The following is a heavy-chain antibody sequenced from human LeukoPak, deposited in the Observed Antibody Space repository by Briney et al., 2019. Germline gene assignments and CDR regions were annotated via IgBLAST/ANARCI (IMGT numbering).Heavy chain of an antibody. CDR2: IRGSDGYT. CDR1: GFTFNTYA. V-gene: IGHV3-23*01. CDR3: AKPPEDYFDSSGYLAEFDY. Sequence: GGSLRLSCAASGFTFNTYAMSWVRQAPGKGLEWVSTIRGSDGYTYYADFVQGRFTISRDNSENTLYLQMNSLRVEDTAVYYCAKPPEDYFDSSGYLAEFDYWGQGTLVTVSS. J-gene: IGHJ4*02. D-gene: IGHD3-22*01.